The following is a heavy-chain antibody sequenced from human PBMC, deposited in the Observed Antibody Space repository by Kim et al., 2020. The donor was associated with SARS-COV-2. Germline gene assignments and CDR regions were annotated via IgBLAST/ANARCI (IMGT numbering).Heavy chain of an antibody. CDR3: AKVLLGYCSGGSCYSPFYYYGMVV. V-gene: IGHV3-23*01. CDR1: GLTFSSYA. D-gene: IGHD2-15*01. J-gene: IGHJ6*02. Sequence: GGSLRLSCAASGLTFSSYAMSWVRQAPGKGLEWVSAISGSGGSTYYADSVKGRFTISRDNSKNTLYLQMNSLRAEDTAVYYCAKVLLGYCSGGSCYSPFYYYGMVVWGQGTTVTVSS. CDR2: ISGSGGST.